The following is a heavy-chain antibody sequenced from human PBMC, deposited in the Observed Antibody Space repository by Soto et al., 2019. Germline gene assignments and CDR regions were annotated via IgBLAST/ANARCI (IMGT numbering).Heavy chain of an antibody. CDR1: GFTFSNYG. CDR3: AREAVDSSGYYFDY. Sequence: GGSLRLSCAASGFTFSNYGMHWVRQAPGKGLVWVSRINSDGSSTSYADSVKGRFTISRDNAKNTLYLQMNSLRAEDTAVYYCAREAVDSSGYYFDYWGQGTLVTVSS. D-gene: IGHD3-22*01. CDR2: INSDGSST. V-gene: IGHV3-74*01. J-gene: IGHJ4*02.